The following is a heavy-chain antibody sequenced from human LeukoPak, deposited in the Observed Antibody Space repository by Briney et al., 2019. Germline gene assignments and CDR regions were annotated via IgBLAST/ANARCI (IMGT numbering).Heavy chain of an antibody. D-gene: IGHD1-26*01. CDR1: GDSLFGNTYY. Sequence: PSETLSLTCIVSGDSLFGNTYYWGRLRQPPGKELEWIASVYYTGTTYYNPSLRSRVTMSVDTSQNQFSLRLTSVTAADTAVYYCVRNPGAKYYFDYWGQGTLVSVSS. CDR2: VYYTGTT. J-gene: IGHJ4*02. V-gene: IGHV4-39*07. CDR3: VRNPGAKYYFDY.